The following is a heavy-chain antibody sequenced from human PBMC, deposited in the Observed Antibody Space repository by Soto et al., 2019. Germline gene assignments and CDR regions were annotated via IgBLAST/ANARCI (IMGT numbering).Heavy chain of an antibody. Sequence: ASVKVSCKASGYTFTGYYMHWVRQAPGQGLEWMGWINPNSGGTNYAQKFQGRVTMTRDTSISTAYMELSRLRSDDTAVYYCARAPSITIFGVVFGMDVWGQGTTVTVSS. J-gene: IGHJ6*02. CDR3: ARAPSITIFGVVFGMDV. CDR2: INPNSGGT. D-gene: IGHD3-3*01. CDR1: GYTFTGYY. V-gene: IGHV1-2*02.